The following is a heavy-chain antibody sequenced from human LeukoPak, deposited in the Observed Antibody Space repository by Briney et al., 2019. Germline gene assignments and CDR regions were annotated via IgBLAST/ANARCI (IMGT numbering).Heavy chain of an antibody. CDR3: ASSIMITFGGVIVKGDAFDI. V-gene: IGHV3-30*04. CDR2: ISYDGSNK. J-gene: IGHJ3*02. Sequence: PGGSLRLSCAASGFTFSSYAMHWVRQAPGKGLEWVAVISYDGSNKYYADSVKGRFTISRDNSKNTLYLQMNSLRAEDTAVYYCASSIMITFGGVIVKGDAFDIWGQGTMVTVSS. D-gene: IGHD3-16*02. CDR1: GFTFSSYA.